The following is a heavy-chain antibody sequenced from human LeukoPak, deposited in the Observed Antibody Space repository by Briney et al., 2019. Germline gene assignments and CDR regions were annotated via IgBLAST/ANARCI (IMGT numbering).Heavy chain of an antibody. Sequence: PSETLSLTCTVSGCSVSSGSYYWSWIRQPPGKGLEWIGYIYYSGSTNYNPSLKSRVTISVDTSKNQFSLKLSSVPPADTAVYYCAREDIVVVPAATTNYGMDVWGKGTTVTVSS. J-gene: IGHJ6*04. V-gene: IGHV4-61*01. CDR3: AREDIVVVPAATTNYGMDV. D-gene: IGHD2-2*01. CDR1: GCSVSSGSYY. CDR2: IYYSGST.